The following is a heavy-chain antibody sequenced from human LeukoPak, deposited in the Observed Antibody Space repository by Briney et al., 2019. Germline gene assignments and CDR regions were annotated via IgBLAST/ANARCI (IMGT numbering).Heavy chain of an antibody. CDR3: VRDPVYGADFDS. V-gene: IGHV3-74*01. CDR1: GFTFSNDW. CDR2: IKSDGRST. Sequence: SGGSLRLSCEASGFTFSNDWMHWVRQAPGKGLVWVSHIKSDGRSTTYADSVKGRFTISRDNTKSTLYLQMNSLRAEDTAMYYCVRDPVYGADFDSWGQGTLVTVSS. D-gene: IGHD4-17*01. J-gene: IGHJ4*02.